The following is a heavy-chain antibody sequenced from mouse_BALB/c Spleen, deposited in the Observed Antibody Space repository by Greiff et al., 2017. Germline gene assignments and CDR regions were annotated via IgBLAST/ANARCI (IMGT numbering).Heavy chain of an antibody. CDR2: IDPYDSDT. V-gene: IGHV1-74*01. Sequence: QVQLQQPGAELVRPGASVKLSCKASGYTFTSYWMNWVKQRPEQGLEWIGRIDPYDSDTHYNQKFKDKAILTVDKSSSTAYMQLSSLTSEDSAVYYCAGLSTMITTGYFDDWGAGTTVTVSS. CDR1: GYTFTSYW. CDR3: AGLSTMITTGYFDD. D-gene: IGHD2-4*01. J-gene: IGHJ1*01.